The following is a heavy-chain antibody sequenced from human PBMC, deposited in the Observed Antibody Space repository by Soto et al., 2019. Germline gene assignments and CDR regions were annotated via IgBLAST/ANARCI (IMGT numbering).Heavy chain of an antibody. CDR3: ERETPAGIPCPLDP. J-gene: IGHJ5*02. D-gene: IGHD2-15*01. Sequence: WHPLALTYLVPGGSVPSHNWSWIRQFPAAGLEWIAYTSYTANTNYNPSLQSRVTISLDTSKNLSSLQLASVTAADKTLSCSERETPAGIPCPLDPRGQGTLVT. CDR2: TSYTANT. V-gene: IGHV4-59*02. CDR1: GGSVPSHN.